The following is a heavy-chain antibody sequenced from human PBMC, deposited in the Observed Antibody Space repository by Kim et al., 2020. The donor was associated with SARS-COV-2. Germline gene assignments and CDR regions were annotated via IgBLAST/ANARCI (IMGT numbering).Heavy chain of an antibody. J-gene: IGHJ4*02. CDR3: AREAIAAAYIDY. Sequence: GGSLRLSCAASGFTFGTYGMHWVRHAPGKGLEWVAVIWYDGINKYYADSVKGRFTISRDNSKNTLYLQMDSLRDEDTAVYYCAREAIAAAYIDYWGQGTLVTVSS. CDR1: GFTFGTYG. D-gene: IGHD6-13*01. CDR2: IWYDGINK. V-gene: IGHV3-33*01.